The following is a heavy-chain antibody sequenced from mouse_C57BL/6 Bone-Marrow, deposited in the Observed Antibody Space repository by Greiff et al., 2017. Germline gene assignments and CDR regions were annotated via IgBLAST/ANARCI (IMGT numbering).Heavy chain of an antibody. D-gene: IGHD1-1*01. CDR3: AREWYYYGSSPYYYAMDY. Sequence: QVQLQQSGAELARPGASVKLSCKASGYTFTSYGISWVKQRTGQGLEWIGEIYPRSGNNYYNEKFKGKATLTADKYSSTAYMELRSLTSEDSAVYFCAREWYYYGSSPYYYAMDYWGQGTSVTVSS. V-gene: IGHV1-81*01. J-gene: IGHJ4*01. CDR2: IYPRSGNN. CDR1: GYTFTSYG.